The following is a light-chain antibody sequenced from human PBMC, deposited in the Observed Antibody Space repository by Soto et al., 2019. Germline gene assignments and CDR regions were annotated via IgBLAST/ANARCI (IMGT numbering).Light chain of an antibody. CDR3: QQYNNWPPDRT. CDR2: GAS. Sequence: EIVMTQXPATLSVSPGERATLSYRASQSVGSNLAWYQQKPGQAPRLLIYGASTRATGIPARFSGSGSGTEFTLTISSLQSEDFAIYFCQQYNNWPPDRTFGQGTKVEIK. J-gene: IGKJ1*01. CDR1: QSVGSN. V-gene: IGKV3-15*01.